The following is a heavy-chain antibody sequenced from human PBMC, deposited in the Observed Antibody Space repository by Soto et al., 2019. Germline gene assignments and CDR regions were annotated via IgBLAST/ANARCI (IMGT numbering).Heavy chain of an antibody. CDR3: ARDSGAYDFWSGYNYYYYMDV. CDR2: IYYSGST. J-gene: IGHJ6*03. CDR1: GGSIGSYY. V-gene: IGHV4-59*01. D-gene: IGHD3-3*01. Sequence: SETLSLTCTVSGGSIGSYYWSWIRQPPGKGLEWIGYIYYSGSTNYNPSLKSRVTISVDTSKNQFSLKLSSVTAADTAVYYCARDSGAYDFWSGYNYYYYMDVWGKGTTVTVSS.